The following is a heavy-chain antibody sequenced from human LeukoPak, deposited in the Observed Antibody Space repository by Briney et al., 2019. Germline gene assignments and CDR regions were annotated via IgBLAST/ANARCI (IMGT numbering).Heavy chain of an antibody. CDR1: GFTFSSYSMN. CDR2: IYYSGST. CDR3: ARHATNYYDSSGYGTLGDY. J-gene: IGHJ4*02. Sequence: GSLRLSCAASGFTFSSYSMNWVRQPPGKGLEWIGSIYYSGSTYYNPSLKSRVTISVDTSKNQFSLKLSSVTAADTAVYYCARHATNYYDSSGYGTLGDYWGQGTLVTVSS. V-gene: IGHV4-39*01. D-gene: IGHD3-22*01.